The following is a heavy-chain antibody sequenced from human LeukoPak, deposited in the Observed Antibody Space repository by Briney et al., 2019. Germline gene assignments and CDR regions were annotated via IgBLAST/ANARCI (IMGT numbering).Heavy chain of an antibody. CDR3: AKDPLGGAAAGRVY. V-gene: IGHV3-53*01. J-gene: IGHJ4*02. D-gene: IGHD6-13*01. Sequence: GGSLRLSCAASGFTVSSYHMSWVRQAPGKGLEWVSTIYSGGSIYYADSVKGRFTISRDNSKNTLYLQINSLRAEDTAVYYCAKDPLGGAAAGRVYWGQGTLVTVSS. CDR1: GFTVSSYH. CDR2: IYSGGSI.